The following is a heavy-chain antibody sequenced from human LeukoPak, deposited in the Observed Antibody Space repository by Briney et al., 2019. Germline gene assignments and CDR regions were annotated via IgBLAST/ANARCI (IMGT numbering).Heavy chain of an antibody. CDR2: INPKSGRT. J-gene: IGHJ4*02. D-gene: IGHD6-13*01. V-gene: IGHV1-8*01. CDR1: GYTFTSSD. CDR3: ARGRSGLAAAGTYDY. Sequence: ASVKVSCKASGYTFTSSDINWVRQATGQGLEWMGWINPKSGRTGYAKKFQARVSMTMNTSISTAYMEVSSLRFEDTAVYYCARGRSGLAAAGTYDYWGQGTLITVSP.